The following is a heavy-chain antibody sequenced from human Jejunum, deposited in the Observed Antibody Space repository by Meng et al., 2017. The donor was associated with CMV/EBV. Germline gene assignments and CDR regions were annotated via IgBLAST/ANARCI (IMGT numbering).Heavy chain of an antibody. Sequence: AASGVIFSSNSMTWVRQAPGKGLEWVANIKGDGSEKYYVDSVKGRFTISRDNAKNSLYLEMNSLRVEDTAVYYCARMGYGFEFFDIWGQGTMVTVSS. CDR3: ARMGYGFEFFDI. D-gene: IGHD5-12*01. CDR1: GVIFSSNS. CDR2: IKGDGSEK. J-gene: IGHJ3*02. V-gene: IGHV3-7*01.